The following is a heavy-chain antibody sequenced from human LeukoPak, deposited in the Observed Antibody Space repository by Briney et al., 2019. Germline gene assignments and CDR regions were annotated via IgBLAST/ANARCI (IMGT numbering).Heavy chain of an antibody. D-gene: IGHD3-3*01. V-gene: IGHV4-4*02. CDR1: GVSISTNTW. CDR2: IFHSESV. CDR3: AREIFGARAFEY. Sequence: SETLSLTCAVSGVSISTNTWWSWVRQTPGRGLEWIGEIFHSESVNSNPSLESRLTISLDKSENHFSLELTSVTAADTALYFCAREIFGARAFEYWGQGILVTVSS. J-gene: IGHJ4*02.